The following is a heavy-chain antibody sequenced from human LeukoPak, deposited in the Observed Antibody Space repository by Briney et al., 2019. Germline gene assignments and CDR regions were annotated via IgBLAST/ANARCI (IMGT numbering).Heavy chain of an antibody. V-gene: IGHV3-7*01. Sequence: PGGCLRLSCAVSGFTFSSYEKNWVRQPRGQWQEWVANIKQDGSEKYYVDSVMGRFTISRDNAKNSLYLQMNSLRAEDTAVYYCARDGSFGLGELSLYSGGYDYWGQGTLVTVSS. J-gene: IGHJ4*02. CDR1: GFTFSSYE. D-gene: IGHD3-16*02. CDR2: IKQDGSEK. CDR3: ARDGSFGLGELSLYSGGYDY.